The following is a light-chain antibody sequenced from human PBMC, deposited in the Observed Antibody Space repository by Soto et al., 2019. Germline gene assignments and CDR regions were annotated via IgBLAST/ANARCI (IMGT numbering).Light chain of an antibody. V-gene: IGKV1-5*03. CDR1: QSISSW. CDR2: KAS. J-gene: IGKJ3*01. Sequence: DIQMTQSPSTLSASVGDRVTIACRASQSISSWLAWYQQKPGKAPKLLIYKASSLESGVPSRFSGSGSGSEFKLTISSLQPDDFATYYCQQYNNTPFTFGPGTKVDIK. CDR3: QQYNNTPFT.